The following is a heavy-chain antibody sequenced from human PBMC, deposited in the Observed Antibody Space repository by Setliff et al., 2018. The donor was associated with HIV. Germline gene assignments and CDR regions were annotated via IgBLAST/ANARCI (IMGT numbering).Heavy chain of an antibody. J-gene: IGHJ4*02. D-gene: IGHD3-22*01. CDR3: ARDVARFDYDTGGYYVSHFDY. V-gene: IGHV4-30-4*02. Sequence: KTSETLSLTCTASYATISTADYYWSWIRQPPGKGLEWIGFVSYTGTTHYSPSLKSRLTMSVDKSNNQFSLKRTSVTAADTAVYFCARDVARFDYDTGGYYVSHFDYWGQGIQVTVSS. CDR2: VSYTGTT. CDR1: YATISTADYY.